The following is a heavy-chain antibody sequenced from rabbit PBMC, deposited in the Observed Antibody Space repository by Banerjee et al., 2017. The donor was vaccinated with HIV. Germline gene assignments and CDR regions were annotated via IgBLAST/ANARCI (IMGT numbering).Heavy chain of an antibody. V-gene: IGHV1S40*01. D-gene: IGHD8-1*01. CDR3: ARDSGTSFSSYGMDL. CDR2: INTATAKA. CDR1: GFSFSSSDY. J-gene: IGHJ6*01. Sequence: QSLEESGGDLVKPGASLTLTCTASGFSFSSSDYMCWVRQAPGKGLEWIACINTATAKAVYANWAKGRFTISTTSSTTVTLQMTSLTAADTATYFCARDSGTSFSSYGMDLWGQGTLVTVS.